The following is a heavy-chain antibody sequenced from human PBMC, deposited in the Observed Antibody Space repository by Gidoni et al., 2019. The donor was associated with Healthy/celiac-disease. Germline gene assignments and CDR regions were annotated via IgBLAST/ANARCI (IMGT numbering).Heavy chain of an antibody. J-gene: IGHJ6*02. CDR1: GFTFSSYS. V-gene: IGHV3-21*01. D-gene: IGHD1-26*01. Sequence: EVQLVESGGGLVKPGGSLRLSCAASGFTFSSYSMNWVRQAPGKGLEWVSSISSSSSYIYYADSVKGRFTISRDNAKNSLYLQMNSLRAEDTAVYYCARGVNGGSYRNYYGMDVWGQGTTVTVSS. CDR3: ARGVNGGSYRNYYGMDV. CDR2: ISSSSSYI.